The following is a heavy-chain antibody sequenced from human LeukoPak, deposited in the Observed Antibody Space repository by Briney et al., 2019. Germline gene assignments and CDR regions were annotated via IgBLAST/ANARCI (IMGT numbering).Heavy chain of an antibody. Sequence: PSETLSLTCTVSGGSISTYYWSWIRQPAGKGLEWIGRIYTSGSTNYNPSLKSRVTMSVDTSKNQFSLKLSSVTAADTAVYYCARGPYYDFWSGYSAYYYYGMDVWGQGTTVTVSS. V-gene: IGHV4-4*07. CDR2: IYTSGST. CDR3: ARGPYYDFWSGYSAYYYYGMDV. D-gene: IGHD3-3*01. CDR1: GGSISTYY. J-gene: IGHJ6*02.